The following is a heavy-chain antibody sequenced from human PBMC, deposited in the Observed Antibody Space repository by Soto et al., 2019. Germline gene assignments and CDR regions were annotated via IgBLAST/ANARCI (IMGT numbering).Heavy chain of an antibody. CDR3: ARDPGDCSSTSCYLYYYYYMDV. J-gene: IGHJ6*03. CDR2: INSDGSST. D-gene: IGHD2-2*03. CDR1: GFTFSSYW. V-gene: IGHV3-74*01. Sequence: EVQLVESGGGLVQPGGSLRLSCAASGFTFSSYWMHWVRQAPGKGLVWVSRINSDGSSTSYADSVKGRFTITRDNAKNPLYLQMNSLRAEDTAVYYCARDPGDCSSTSCYLYYYYYMDVWGKGTTVTVSS.